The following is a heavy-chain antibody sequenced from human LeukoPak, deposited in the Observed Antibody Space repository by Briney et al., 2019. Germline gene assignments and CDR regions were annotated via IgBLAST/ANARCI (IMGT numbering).Heavy chain of an antibody. V-gene: IGHV3-23*01. CDR3: AKDRREGSSGRLVVGWFDP. CDR2: ISGSGGST. Sequence: GGSLRLSCAASGFTFSSYAMSWVRQAPGKGLEWVSAISGSGGSTYYADSVKGRFTISRDNSKNTLYLQMNSLRAEDTAVYYCAKDRREGSSGRLVVGWFDPWGRGTLVTVSS. CDR1: GFTFSSYA. J-gene: IGHJ5*02. D-gene: IGHD6-19*01.